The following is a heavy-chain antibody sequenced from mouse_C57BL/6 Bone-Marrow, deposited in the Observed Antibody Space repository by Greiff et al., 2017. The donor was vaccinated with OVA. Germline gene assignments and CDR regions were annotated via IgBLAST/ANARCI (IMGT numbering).Heavy chain of an antibody. J-gene: IGHJ2*01. V-gene: IGHV5-9-1*02. CDR1: GFTFSSYA. Sequence: EVKVVESGEGLVKPGGSLKLSCAASGFTFSSYAMSWVRQTPEKRLEWVAYISSGGDYIYYADTVKGRFTISRDNARNTLYLQMRSLKSEDTAMYYCTRGTVYFDYWVRGTTLTVSS. CDR2: ISSGGDYI. CDR3: TRGTVYFDY. D-gene: IGHD4-1*01.